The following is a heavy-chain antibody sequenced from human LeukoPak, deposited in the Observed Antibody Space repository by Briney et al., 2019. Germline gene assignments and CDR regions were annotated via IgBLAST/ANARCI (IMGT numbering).Heavy chain of an antibody. V-gene: IGHV3-11*01. CDR2: ISSSGSTI. CDR1: GFTFSDYY. J-gene: IGHJ4*02. D-gene: IGHD3-10*01. CDR3: AKDTYYGSGSYPGLGY. Sequence: GGSLRLSCAASGFTFSDYYMSWIRQAPGKGLEWVSYISSSGSTIYYADSVKGRFTISRDNAKNSLYLQMNSLRAEDTALYYCAKDTYYGSGSYPGLGYWGQGTLVTVSS.